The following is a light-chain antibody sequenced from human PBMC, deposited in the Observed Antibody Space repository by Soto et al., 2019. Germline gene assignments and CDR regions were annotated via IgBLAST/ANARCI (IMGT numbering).Light chain of an antibody. J-gene: IGKJ5*01. CDR1: QGISSY. V-gene: IGKV1-9*01. CDR2: KAS. Sequence: IQLTQSPSSLSASVGDRVTITCRASQGISSYLAWYQQKPGKAPKLLIYKASTLKSGVPSRFSGSGSGTDFTLTISSLQPEDFATYYCQHADSFPLITFGQGTRLEIK. CDR3: QHADSFPLIT.